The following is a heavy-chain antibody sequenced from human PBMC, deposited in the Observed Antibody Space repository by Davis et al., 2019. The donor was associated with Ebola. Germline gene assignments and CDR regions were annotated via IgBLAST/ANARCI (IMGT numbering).Heavy chain of an antibody. CDR2: ISSSGSTI. D-gene: IGHD1-26*01. Sequence: GESLKISCAASGFTFSDYYMSWIRQAPGKGLEWVSYISSSGSTIYYADSVKGRFTISRDNSKNTLYLQMNSLRAEDTAVYYCARGGSYSFGYLFDYWGQGTLVTVSS. CDR3: ARGGSYSFGYLFDY. V-gene: IGHV3-11*01. CDR1: GFTFSDYY. J-gene: IGHJ4*02.